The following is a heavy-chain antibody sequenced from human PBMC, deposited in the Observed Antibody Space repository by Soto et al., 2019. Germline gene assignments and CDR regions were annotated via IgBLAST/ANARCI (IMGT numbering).Heavy chain of an antibody. CDR3: AKALVPALTAKFGY. J-gene: IGHJ4*02. V-gene: IGHV3-23*01. CDR2: VTASGGGT. Sequence: GGSLRLSCAASGFIFNNYAMTWVRQAPGKGLEWVSTVTASGGGTFYANSVKGRFTISRDNSRNTLHLQMSSLRVEDTALYYCAKALVPALTAKFGYWGQGTLVTVSS. D-gene: IGHD5-18*01. CDR1: GFIFNNYA.